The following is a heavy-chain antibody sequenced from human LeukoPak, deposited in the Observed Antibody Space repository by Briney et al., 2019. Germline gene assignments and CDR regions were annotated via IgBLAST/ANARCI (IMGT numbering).Heavy chain of an antibody. CDR1: GFSFSTAW. J-gene: IGHJ4*02. CDR3: AIDDYYDTSGPSGADYFDY. V-gene: IGHV3-15*01. CDR2: IKGKNLGETT. D-gene: IGHD3-22*01. Sequence: GGSLRLSCGASGFSFSTAWMSWVRQAPGKGLEWVARIKGKNLGETTEYAAPVKGRFSISRDESENTLYLQMNSLETEDTAIYYCAIDDYYDTSGPSGADYFDYWGQGTLVTVSS.